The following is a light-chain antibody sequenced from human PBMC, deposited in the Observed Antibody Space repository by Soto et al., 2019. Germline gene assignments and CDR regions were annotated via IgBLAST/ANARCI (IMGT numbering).Light chain of an antibody. Sequence: DILMTQSPSSLSASVGDRVTITCRASQTIRNFLNWYQQKPGTAPRLLIHTTSSLQSGVPARFSGSGSGTDFTLTISSLQPEDFATYYCQQSSSTPQTFGGGTKVEI. J-gene: IGKJ4*01. CDR1: QTIRNF. CDR2: TTS. CDR3: QQSSSTPQT. V-gene: IGKV1-39*01.